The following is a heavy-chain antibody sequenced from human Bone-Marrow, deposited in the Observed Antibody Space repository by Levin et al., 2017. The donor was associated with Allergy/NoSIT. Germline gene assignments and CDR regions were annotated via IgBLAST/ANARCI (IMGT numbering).Heavy chain of an antibody. CDR3: TRRACSGGACYSDY. Sequence: GGSLRRSCAASGFTFSDSSIHWVRQASGKGLEWVGRIRNKANSYATAYAASVKGRFTISRDDSSSTAYLQMNSLKTEDTAVYYCTRRACSGGACYSDYWGQGTLVTVSS. CDR1: GFTFSDSS. D-gene: IGHD2-15*01. J-gene: IGHJ4*02. V-gene: IGHV3-73*01. CDR2: IRNKANSYAT.